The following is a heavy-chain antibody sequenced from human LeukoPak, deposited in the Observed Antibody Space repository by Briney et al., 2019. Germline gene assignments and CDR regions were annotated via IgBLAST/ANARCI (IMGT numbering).Heavy chain of an antibody. CDR3: ARSLDFWSGSPDY. D-gene: IGHD3-3*01. V-gene: IGHV4-61*02. CDR2: IYTSGST. CDR1: GGSINSGSYY. J-gene: IGHJ4*02. Sequence: SETLSLTCILAGGSINSGSYYWSWIRQPAGKGLEWIGRIYTSGSTNYNPSLKSQVTISVDTSKNQFSLKLSSVTAADTAVYYCARSLDFWSGSPDYWGQGTLVTVST.